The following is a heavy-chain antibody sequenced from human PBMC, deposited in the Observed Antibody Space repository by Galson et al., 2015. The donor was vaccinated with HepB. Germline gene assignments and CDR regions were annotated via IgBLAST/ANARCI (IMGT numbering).Heavy chain of an antibody. V-gene: IGHV3-30*18. Sequence: SLRLSCAASGFTFSSYGMHWVRQAPGKGLEWVAVISYDGSNKYYADSVKGRFTISRDNSKNTLYLQMNSLRAEDTAVYYCAKGTRGYCSGGSCQNWFDPWGQGTLVTVSS. CDR3: AKGTRGYCSGGSCQNWFDP. J-gene: IGHJ5*02. D-gene: IGHD2-15*01. CDR1: GFTFSSYG. CDR2: ISYDGSNK.